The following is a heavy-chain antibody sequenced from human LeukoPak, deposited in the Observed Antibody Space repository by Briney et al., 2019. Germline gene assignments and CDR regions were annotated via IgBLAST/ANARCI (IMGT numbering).Heavy chain of an antibody. CDR1: GFTVSSNY. Sequence: GGSLRLSCAASGFTVSSNYMSWVRQAPGKGLEWVSVIYSGGSTYYADSVKGRFTISRDNSKNTLYLQMISLRAEDTAVYYCARGIAPTADAFDIWGQGTMVTVSS. CDR2: IYSGGST. D-gene: IGHD5-12*01. CDR3: ARGIAPTADAFDI. V-gene: IGHV3-66*01. J-gene: IGHJ3*02.